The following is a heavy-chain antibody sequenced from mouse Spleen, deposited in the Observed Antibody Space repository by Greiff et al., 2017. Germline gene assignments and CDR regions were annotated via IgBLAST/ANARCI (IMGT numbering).Heavy chain of an antibody. CDR2: IDPETGGT. Sequence: QVQLKESGAELVRPGASVTLSCKASGYTFTDYEMHWVKQTPVHGLEWIGAIDPETGGTAYNQKFKGKAILTADKSSSTAYMELRSLTSEDSAVYYCTVTRAGTGAMDYWGQGTSVTVSS. CDR1: GYTFTDYE. V-gene: IGHV1-15*01. CDR3: TVTRAGTGAMDY. D-gene: IGHD4-1*01. J-gene: IGHJ4*01.